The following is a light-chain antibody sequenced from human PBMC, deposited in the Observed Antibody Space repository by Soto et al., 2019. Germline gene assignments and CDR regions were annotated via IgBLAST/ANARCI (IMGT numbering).Light chain of an antibody. CDR3: HKYNHAPT. Sequence: DIQLTQSPSSLSASVGDRATITCRASQAISSYLVSYQQKPGKVPDLLIYATSTLQSAAPSRFCGSGSGTDFTLTISSLQPEDVATYYCHKYNHAPTFGGGTKVEIK. CDR1: QAISSY. J-gene: IGKJ4*01. CDR2: ATS. V-gene: IGKV1-27*01.